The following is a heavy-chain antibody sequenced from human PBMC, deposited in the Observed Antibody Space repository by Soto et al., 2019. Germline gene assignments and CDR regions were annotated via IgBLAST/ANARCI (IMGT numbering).Heavy chain of an antibody. CDR2: ISAYNGNT. V-gene: IGHV1-18*01. J-gene: IGHJ5*02. CDR3: ARGGYSSSWYSSSVVYWFDP. Sequence: QVQLVQSGAEVKKPGASVKVSCKASGYTFTSYGISWVRQAPGQGLEWMGWISAYNGNTNYAQKLQGRVTMTTDTPTSTAYMELRSLRSDDTAVYYCARGGYSSSWYSSSVVYWFDPWGQGTLVTVSS. D-gene: IGHD6-13*01. CDR1: GYTFTSYG.